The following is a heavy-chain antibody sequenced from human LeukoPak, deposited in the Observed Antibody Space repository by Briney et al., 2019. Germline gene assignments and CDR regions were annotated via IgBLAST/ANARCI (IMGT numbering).Heavy chain of an antibody. V-gene: IGHV3-21*01. J-gene: IGHJ4*02. Sequence: GGSLRLSCAASGFTFTNYSMNWVRQAPGKGLEWVSSINTSRSYIYYADSVKGRFTISRDNSKNTLYLQMNSLRAEDTAVYYCARHLSGVTGYTYGRGVDYWGQGTLVTVSS. CDR2: INTSRSYI. CDR1: GFTFTNYS. CDR3: ARHLSGVTGYTYGRGVDY. D-gene: IGHD5-18*01.